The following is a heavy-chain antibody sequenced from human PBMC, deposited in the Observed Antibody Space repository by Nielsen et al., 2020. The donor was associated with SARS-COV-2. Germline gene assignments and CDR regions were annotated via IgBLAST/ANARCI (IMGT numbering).Heavy chain of an antibody. J-gene: IGHJ4*02. D-gene: IGHD6-25*01. CDR2: IYHSGST. CDR1: GGSISSSSYY. V-gene: IGHV4-39*07. Sequence: SETLSLTCTVSGGSISSSSYYWGWIRQPPGKGLEWIGSIYHSGSTNYNPSLKSRVTISVDTSKNQFSLKLSSVTAADTAVYYCARGPASDYWGQGTLVTVSS. CDR3: ARGPASDY.